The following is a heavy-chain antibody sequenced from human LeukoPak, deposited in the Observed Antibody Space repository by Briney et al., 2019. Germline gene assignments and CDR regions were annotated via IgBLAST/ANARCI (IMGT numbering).Heavy chain of an antibody. CDR3: ARAKGGWYIIDS. D-gene: IGHD6-19*01. V-gene: IGHV3-53*01. J-gene: IGHJ4*02. CDR1: GFTVSSNY. CDR2: IYSGGST. Sequence: PGGSLRLSCAASGFTVSSNYMSWVRQAPGKGLEWVSVIYSGGSTYYADSVKGRFTISRDNSKNTLYLQMNSLRAEDTAVYYCARAKGGWYIIDSGGQEPRAPAPS.